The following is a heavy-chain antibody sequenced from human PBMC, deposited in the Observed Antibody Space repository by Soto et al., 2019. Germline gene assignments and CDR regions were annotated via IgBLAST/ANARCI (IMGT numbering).Heavy chain of an antibody. J-gene: IGHJ3*02. V-gene: IGHV4-39*01. CDR2: IYYSGST. D-gene: IGHD1-26*01. Sequence: QLQLQESGPGLVKPSETLSLTCTVSGGSISSSSYYWGWIRQPPGKGLEWIGTIYYSGSTYYNPSLKSRITISVDTSKIQFSLKLSSVTAADTAVYYCARQGSGSYTAFDIWGQGTVVTVSS. CDR1: GGSISSSSYY. CDR3: ARQGSGSYTAFDI.